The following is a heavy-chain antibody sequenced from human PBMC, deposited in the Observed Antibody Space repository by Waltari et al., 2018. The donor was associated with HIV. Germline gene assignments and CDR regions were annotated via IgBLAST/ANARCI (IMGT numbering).Heavy chain of an antibody. CDR1: GYTYTSNY. CDR2: INPSSDTT. J-gene: IGHJ3*02. V-gene: IGHV1-46*03. D-gene: IGHD4-4*01. CDR3: ARSSTVVTPRAFDI. Sequence: QVQLVQSGAEVEKPGASVKVSCKTFGYTYTSNYIHWVLQDPGQGLEWMGIINPSSDTTSYAQKFQGRVTMTRDTSTSTVYMDLGSLRSADTAVYYCARSSTVVTPRAFDIWGQGTKVTVSS.